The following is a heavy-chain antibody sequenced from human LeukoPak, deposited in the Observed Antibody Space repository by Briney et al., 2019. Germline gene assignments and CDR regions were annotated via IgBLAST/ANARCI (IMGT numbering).Heavy chain of an antibody. D-gene: IGHD3-22*01. CDR2: ISAYGNT. V-gene: IGHV1-18*01. CDR3: AREGTYYGYYFDY. Sequence: ASVKVSCKASGYTFITYGMSWVRQAPGQGLEWMGWISAYGNTNYAPKLQGRVTMTTNTSTSTVYMELRSLRSDDTAVYYCAREGTYYGYYFDYWGQGTLVTVSS. J-gene: IGHJ4*02. CDR1: GYTFITYG.